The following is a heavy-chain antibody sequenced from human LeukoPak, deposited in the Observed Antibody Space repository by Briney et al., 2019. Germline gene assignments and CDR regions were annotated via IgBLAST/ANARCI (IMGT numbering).Heavy chain of an antibody. D-gene: IGHD6-13*01. CDR1: GFTFSSYS. CDR2: ISGTSTFI. Sequence: GGSLRLSCAASGFTFSSYSMNWVRQAPGKGLEWVSSISGTSTFIYYADSVKGRFTISRDNAKNSLYLEMNSLRAEDTAVYYCARSLSSSWTQFDHWGQGTLVTVSS. J-gene: IGHJ4*02. CDR3: ARSLSSSWTQFDH. V-gene: IGHV3-21*01.